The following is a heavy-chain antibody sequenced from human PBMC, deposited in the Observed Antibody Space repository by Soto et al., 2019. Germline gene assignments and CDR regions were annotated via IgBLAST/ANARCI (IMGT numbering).Heavy chain of an antibody. CDR1: GGSFSGYY. CDR2: INHSGST. Sequence: PSETLSLTCAVYGGSFSGYYWSWIRQPPGKGLEWIGEINHSGSTNYNPSLKSRVTISVDTSKNQFSLKLSSVTAADTAVYYCASDVVVTDDAFDIWGQGTMVT. V-gene: IGHV4-34*01. D-gene: IGHD2-21*02. J-gene: IGHJ3*02. CDR3: ASDVVVTDDAFDI.